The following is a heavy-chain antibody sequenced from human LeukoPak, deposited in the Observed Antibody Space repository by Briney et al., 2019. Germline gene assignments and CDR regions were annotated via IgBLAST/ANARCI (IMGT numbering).Heavy chain of an antibody. CDR2: IYHSGST. CDR3: AREGGYSSSWYWFDP. J-gene: IGHJ5*02. Sequence: PSGTLSLTCAVSGGSISSSNWWSWVRQPPGKGLEWIGEIYHSGSTNYNPSLKSRVTISVDKSKNQFSLKLSSVTAADTAVYYCAREGGYSSSWYWFDPWGQGTLVTVSS. CDR1: GGSISSSNW. V-gene: IGHV4-4*02. D-gene: IGHD6-13*01.